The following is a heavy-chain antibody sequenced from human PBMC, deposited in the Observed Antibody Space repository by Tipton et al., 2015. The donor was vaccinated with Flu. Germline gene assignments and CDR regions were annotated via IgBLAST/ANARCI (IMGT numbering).Heavy chain of an antibody. V-gene: IGHV4-34*01. D-gene: IGHD2-21*01. Sequence: TLSLTCAVYGGSFSNHYWGWVRQPPREGPGGIGEVNHAIGTTYNPSLNNRVPLSADSSRNQFSLGLDSVTAADTAVYYCARGRILGVVQPYYYMDVWGNGTTVTVSS. CDR2: VNHAIGT. CDR1: GGSFSNHY. CDR3: ARGRILGVVQPYYYMDV. J-gene: IGHJ6*03.